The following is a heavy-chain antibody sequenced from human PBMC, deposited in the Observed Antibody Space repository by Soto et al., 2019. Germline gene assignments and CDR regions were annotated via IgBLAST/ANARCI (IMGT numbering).Heavy chain of an antibody. V-gene: IGHV1-69*12. CDR3: ASNGFGETYYYGMDV. CDR1: GGTFSSYA. Sequence: QVQLVQSGAEVKKPGSSVKVSCKASGGTFSSYAINWVRQAPGQGLEWMGGNIPIFGTADYAQKFQGRVTITADESTSTAYMELSSLRSEDTAVYYCASNGFGETYYYGMDVWGQGTTVTVSS. J-gene: IGHJ6*02. D-gene: IGHD3-10*01. CDR2: NIPIFGTA.